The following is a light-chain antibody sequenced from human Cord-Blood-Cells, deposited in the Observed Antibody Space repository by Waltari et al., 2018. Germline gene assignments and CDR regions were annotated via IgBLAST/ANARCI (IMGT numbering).Light chain of an antibody. CDR1: QSVSSY. V-gene: IGKV3-11*01. CDR2: DAS. J-gene: IGKJ4*01. Sequence: EIVLPQSPATLSSSPGERSILSCRASQSVSSYLAWYQQKPGQAPRLLIYDASNRATGIPARFSGSGSGTDFTLTISSLEPEDCAVYYWQQRSNWLTFGGGTKVEIK. CDR3: QQRSNWLT.